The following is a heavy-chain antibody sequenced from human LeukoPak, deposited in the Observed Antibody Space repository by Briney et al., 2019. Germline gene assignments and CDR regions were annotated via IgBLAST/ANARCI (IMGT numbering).Heavy chain of an antibody. CDR3: ARRAMRGGSYRNWFDP. CDR1: GYSFTSYW. Sequence: GESLKISCKGSGYSFTSYWIGWVRQMPGKGLEWMGIIYPGDSDTRYSPSFQGQVTISADKSISTAYLQWSSLKASDTAMYYCARRAMRGGSYRNWFDPWGQGTLVTVSS. D-gene: IGHD1-26*01. J-gene: IGHJ5*02. V-gene: IGHV5-51*01. CDR2: IYPGDSDT.